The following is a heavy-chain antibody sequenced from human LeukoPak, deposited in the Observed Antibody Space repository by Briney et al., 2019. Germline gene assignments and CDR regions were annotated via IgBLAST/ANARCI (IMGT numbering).Heavy chain of an antibody. Sequence: ASVKVSCKASGYIFSGYYIHWVRQAPGQGLEWMRWINPDSGGTNYAQKFQGRITITRDTSISTAYMELSRLRSDDTAVYYCARDDCTGGTCYGWFDPWGQGTLVTVSS. CDR3: ARDDCTGGTCYGWFDP. J-gene: IGHJ5*02. CDR1: GYIFSGYY. D-gene: IGHD2-15*01. V-gene: IGHV1-2*02. CDR2: INPDSGGT.